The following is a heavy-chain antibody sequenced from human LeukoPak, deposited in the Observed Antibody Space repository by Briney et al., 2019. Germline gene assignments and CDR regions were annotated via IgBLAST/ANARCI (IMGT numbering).Heavy chain of an antibody. D-gene: IGHD5-18*01. V-gene: IGHV3-30*18. CDR3: AKDADTATIIYWYFDL. CDR2: ISDDGSNT. CDR1: GFTLSNFG. Sequence: PGGALRLSCTASGFTLSNFGMHWVRQAPGKGREWVAVISDDGSNTFYADSVKGRFTISRDNSKNTLYLQLNSLRPEDTAVYYCAKDADTATIIYWYFDLWGRATLVTVSA. J-gene: IGHJ2*01.